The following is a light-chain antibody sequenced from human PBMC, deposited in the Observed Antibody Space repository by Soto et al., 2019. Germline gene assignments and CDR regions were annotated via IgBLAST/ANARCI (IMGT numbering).Light chain of an antibody. CDR3: QQYNSYWT. Sequence: DIQMTQSPSTLSASVGDRVTITCRASQSISSWLAWYQQKPGKAPKILIYKASSLESGVPSRVSGSGSGTYFTLTISSLQPDDFATYYCQQYNSYWTFGQGTKVEIK. CDR1: QSISSW. J-gene: IGKJ1*01. CDR2: KAS. V-gene: IGKV1-5*03.